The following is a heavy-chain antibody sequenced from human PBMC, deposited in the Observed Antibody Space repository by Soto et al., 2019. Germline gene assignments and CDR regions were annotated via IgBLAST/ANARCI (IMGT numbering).Heavy chain of an antibody. Sequence: ASVKVSCKVSGYTLTELSMHWVRQAPGKGLEWMGGFDPEDGETIYAQKFQGRVTMTEDTSTDTAYMELSSLRSEDTAVYYCATANRYSYGPLYGYWGQGTLVTVPQ. J-gene: IGHJ4*02. D-gene: IGHD2-21*01. CDR3: ATANRYSYGPLYGY. CDR2: FDPEDGET. V-gene: IGHV1-24*01. CDR1: GYTLTELS.